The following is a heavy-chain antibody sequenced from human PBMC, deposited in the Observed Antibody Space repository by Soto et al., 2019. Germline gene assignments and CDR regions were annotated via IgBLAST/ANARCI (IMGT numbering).Heavy chain of an antibody. CDR1: GYTFTHYY. CDR2: INPASGGT. D-gene: IGHD6-13*01. V-gene: IGHV1-46*01. J-gene: IGHJ4*02. CDR3: ARDLAAGDH. Sequence: QVQLVQSGAEVKKPGASVKVSCRTSGYTFTHYYIHWVRQAPGQGLEWLGIINPASGGTNYAQDFQGRAPLTMDTSTTTVYMELSGLRAEDTAIFYCARDLAAGDHWGQGTLVTVSS.